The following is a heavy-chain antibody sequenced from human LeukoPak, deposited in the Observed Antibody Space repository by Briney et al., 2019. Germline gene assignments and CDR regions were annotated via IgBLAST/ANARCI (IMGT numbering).Heavy chain of an antibody. Sequence: PGRSLRLSCAASGSTFTTYGMHWVRQAPGKGLEWVSAISGSGGSTYYADSVKGRFTISRDNSKNTLYLQMNSLRAEDTAVYYCAKPPRASRGIAVAGQPSYAFDIWGQGTMVTVSS. J-gene: IGHJ3*02. D-gene: IGHD6-19*01. CDR2: ISGSGGST. CDR3: AKPPRASRGIAVAGQPSYAFDI. CDR1: GSTFTTYG. V-gene: IGHV3-23*01.